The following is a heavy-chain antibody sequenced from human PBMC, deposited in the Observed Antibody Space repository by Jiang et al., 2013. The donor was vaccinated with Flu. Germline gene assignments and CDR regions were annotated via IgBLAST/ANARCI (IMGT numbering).Heavy chain of an antibody. Sequence: EVKKPGSSVKVSCKASGGTFSSYAISWVRQAPGQGLEWMGGIIPIFGTANYAQKFQGRVTITADESTSTAYMELSSLRSEDTAVYYCATSDYGDYKRAFDIWGQGTMVTVSS. CDR1: GGTFSSYA. D-gene: IGHD4-17*01. J-gene: IGHJ3*02. CDR3: ATSDYGDYKRAFDI. CDR2: IIPIFGTA. V-gene: IGHV1-69*01.